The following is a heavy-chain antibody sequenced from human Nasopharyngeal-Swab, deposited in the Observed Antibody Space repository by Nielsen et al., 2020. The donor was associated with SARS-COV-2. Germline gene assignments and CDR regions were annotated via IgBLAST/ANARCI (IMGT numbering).Heavy chain of an antibody. D-gene: IGHD6-19*01. CDR1: GYTFTSYG. Sequence: ASVKVSCKASGYTFTSYGISWVRQAPGQGLEWMGRINPNSGGTNYAQKFQGRVTMTRDTSISTAYMELSRLRSDDTAVYYCAREGAVAGNFDPWGQGTLVTVSS. V-gene: IGHV1-2*06. CDR3: AREGAVAGNFDP. J-gene: IGHJ5*02. CDR2: INPNSGGT.